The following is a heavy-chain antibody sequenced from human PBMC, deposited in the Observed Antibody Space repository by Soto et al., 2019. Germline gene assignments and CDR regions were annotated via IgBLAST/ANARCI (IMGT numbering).Heavy chain of an antibody. J-gene: IGHJ6*02. V-gene: IGHV1-46*01. CDR1: GYTFTDFY. CDR2: INPSGGST. CDR3: ATYGSGSPSRYYYGMDV. Sequence: GASVKVSCKASGYTFTDFYMHWVRQAPGQGLEWMGRINPSGGSTSYAQKFQGRVTMTRDTSTSTVYMELSSLRSEDTAVYYCATYGSGSPSRYYYGMDVWGQGTTVTVSS. D-gene: IGHD3-10*01.